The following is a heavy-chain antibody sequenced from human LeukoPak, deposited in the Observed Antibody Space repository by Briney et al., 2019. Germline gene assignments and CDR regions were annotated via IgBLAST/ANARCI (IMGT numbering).Heavy chain of an antibody. CDR1: GFTFSNAW. V-gene: IGHV3-48*04. J-gene: IGHJ4*02. CDR2: ISSSGSTI. Sequence: PGGSLRLSCAASGFTFSNAWMNWVRQAPGKGLEWVSFISSSGSTISYADSVKGRFTISRDNAKSSLYLQMNSLRAEDTAVYYCARDTTHADDWGQGTLVTVSS. D-gene: IGHD1-1*01. CDR3: ARDTTHADD.